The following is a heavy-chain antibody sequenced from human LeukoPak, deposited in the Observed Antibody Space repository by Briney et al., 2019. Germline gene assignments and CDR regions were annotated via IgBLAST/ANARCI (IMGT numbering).Heavy chain of an antibody. D-gene: IGHD2-2*01. CDR1: GGTFSSYA. J-gene: IGHJ5*02. Sequence: ASVKVSCKASGGTFSSYAISWVRQAPGQGLEWMGGIIPIFGTANYAQKSQGRVTITADESTSTAYMELCSLRSEDTAVYYCARGGSTSRNWFDPWGQGTLVTASS. V-gene: IGHV1-69*13. CDR3: ARGGSTSRNWFDP. CDR2: IIPIFGTA.